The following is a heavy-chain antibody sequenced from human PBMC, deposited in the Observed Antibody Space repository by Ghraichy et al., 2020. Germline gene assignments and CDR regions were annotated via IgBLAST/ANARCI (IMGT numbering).Heavy chain of an antibody. D-gene: IGHD1-26*01. Sequence: ASVKVSCKASGYTFTGYYIHWVRQAPGLGFDWMGWINPKNTGDTYYAQKFQGRVTMTRDTSINTAYMELSGLTPDDSAVYYCARDPGLGPTNAYDLWGQGTNLIVSS. CDR1: GYTFTGYY. CDR2: INPKNTGDT. J-gene: IGHJ3*01. V-gene: IGHV1-2*02. CDR3: ARDPGLGPTNAYDL.